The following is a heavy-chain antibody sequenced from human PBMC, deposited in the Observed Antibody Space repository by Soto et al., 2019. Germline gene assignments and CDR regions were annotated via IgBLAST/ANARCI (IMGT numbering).Heavy chain of an antibody. CDR2: ISAYNGDT. CDR3: ARDPPKSYGSGKGDY. J-gene: IGHJ4*02. CDR1: GYTFTNYG. Sequence: QVQLVQSGAEVKMPGASVKVSCKASGYTFTNYGFSWVRQAPGQGLQWVGWISAYNGDTNYAQRFQGRVTLTTDTSTTTAYMELRSLTSDDTAVYYCARDPPKSYGSGKGDYWGQGTPVTGSS. V-gene: IGHV1-18*01. D-gene: IGHD3-10*01.